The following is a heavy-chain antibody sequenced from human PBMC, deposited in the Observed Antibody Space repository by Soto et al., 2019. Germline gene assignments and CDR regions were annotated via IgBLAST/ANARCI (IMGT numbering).Heavy chain of an antibody. Sequence: GGSLRLSCAASGFTFSSYGMHWVRQAPGKGLEWVAVISYDGSNKYYADSVKGRFTISRDNSKNTLYLQMNSLRAEDTAVYYCAKDGYCSSTSCYMSYDFWSGYSKADYYYMDVWGKGTTVTVSS. J-gene: IGHJ6*03. D-gene: IGHD2-2*02. CDR2: ISYDGSNK. V-gene: IGHV3-30*18. CDR1: GFTFSSYG. CDR3: AKDGYCSSTSCYMSYDFWSGYSKADYYYMDV.